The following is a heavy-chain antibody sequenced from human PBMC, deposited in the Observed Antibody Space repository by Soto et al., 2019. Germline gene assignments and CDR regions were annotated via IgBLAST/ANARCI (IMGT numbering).Heavy chain of an antibody. J-gene: IGHJ6*02. V-gene: IGHV3-7*03. D-gene: IGHD5-18*01. CDR2: IKQDGSEK. CDR3: AREVWIQPRMDV. CDR1: GFSLSSYW. Sequence: GFLRLSCAASGFSLSSYWMSWVRQAPGKGLEWVANIKQDGSEKYYVDSVKGRFTISRDNAKNSLYLKMNSLRAEDTAVYYCAREVWIQPRMDVWGQGTTVTVSS.